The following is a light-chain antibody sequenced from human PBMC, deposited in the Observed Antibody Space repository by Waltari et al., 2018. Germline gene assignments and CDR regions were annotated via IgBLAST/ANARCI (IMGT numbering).Light chain of an antibody. CDR2: WGD. CDR1: SSNIAKKN. Sequence: QSVVTQPPSASGTPGQRVTMSCSGGSSNIAKKNVVWYQQLPGTAPRLLLYWGDHLASGVPDRFAGSQSGPSASLAVSGLRSEDEGDYYCAVWDDKLSAWVFGAGTKLTVL. V-gene: IGLV1-47*01. J-gene: IGLJ3*02. CDR3: AVWDDKLSAWV.